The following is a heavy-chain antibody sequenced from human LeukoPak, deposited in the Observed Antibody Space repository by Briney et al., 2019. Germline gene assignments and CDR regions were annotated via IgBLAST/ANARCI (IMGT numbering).Heavy chain of an antibody. CDR1: GFTVSSNY. J-gene: IGHJ3*01. Sequence: PGGSLRLSCAASGFTVSSNYMSWVRQAPGKGLEWVSGIRGSGDRTYYADSVKGRFTISRDNSKNTLYLQMSSLRAEDTAVYYCAKDRYGTNWNDAFDVWGQGTVVTVSS. CDR2: IRGSGDRT. CDR3: AKDRYGTNWNDAFDV. V-gene: IGHV3-23*01. D-gene: IGHD1-1*01.